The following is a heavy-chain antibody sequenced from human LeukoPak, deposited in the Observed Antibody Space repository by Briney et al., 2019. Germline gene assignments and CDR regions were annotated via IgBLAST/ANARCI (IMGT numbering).Heavy chain of an antibody. CDR2: ISAYNGNT. CDR1: GYTFTSYG. CDR3: AREGYSSSWYEGGYYFDY. V-gene: IGHV1-18*01. J-gene: IGHJ4*02. Sequence: ASVTVSCTASGYTFTSYGISWVRQAPGQGLEWMGWISAYNGNTNYAQKLQGRVTITTETSKSTAYMELRSLRSDDTAVYYCAREGYSSSWYEGGYYFDYWGQGTLVTVSS. D-gene: IGHD6-13*01.